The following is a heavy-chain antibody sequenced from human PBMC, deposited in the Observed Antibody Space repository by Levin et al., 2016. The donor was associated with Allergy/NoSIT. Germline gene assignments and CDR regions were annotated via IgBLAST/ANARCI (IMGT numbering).Heavy chain of an antibody. D-gene: IGHD3-10*01. J-gene: IGHJ4*02. V-gene: IGHV3-7*01. CDR3: ARDDYYGSGSHSRHYFDY. Sequence: VRQAPGKGLDWVANIKQDGSEKYYADSVKGRFTISRDNSKNTLSLQMNSLRVDDTAVYYCARDDYYGSGSHSRHYFDYWGQGTLVTVSS. CDR2: IKQDGSEK.